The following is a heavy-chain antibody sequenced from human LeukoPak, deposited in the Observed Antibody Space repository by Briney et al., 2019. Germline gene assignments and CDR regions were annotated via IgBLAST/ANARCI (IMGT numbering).Heavy chain of an antibody. CDR2: ISGSGGST. CDR1: GFTFSSYA. D-gene: IGHD4-17*01. J-gene: IGHJ4*02. V-gene: IGHV3-23*01. Sequence: GGSLRLSCAASGFTFSSYAMSWVRQAPGQGLEWVSTISGSGGSTCYADSVQGRLTMSRDYSQNTLYLKMNSLRAEDTAVYYCAKDLGDYVISYYIDYWGQGTLVTVSS. CDR3: AKDLGDYVISYYIDY.